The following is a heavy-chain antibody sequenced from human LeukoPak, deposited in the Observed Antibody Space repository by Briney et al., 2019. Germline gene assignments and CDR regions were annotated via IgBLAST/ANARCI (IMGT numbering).Heavy chain of an antibody. CDR1: KFTFSDYY. V-gene: IGHV3-11*04. Sequence: GGSLRLSCAASKFTFSDYYMSWIRQAPGKGLEWVSYISSISSTMYYADSVKGRFTISRDNAKNSLYLQMNSLRAEDTAIYYCARCGDGLPCDFDYWGKGTLVTVSS. J-gene: IGHJ4*02. CDR2: ISSISSTM. CDR3: ARCGDGLPCDFDY. D-gene: IGHD3-10*01.